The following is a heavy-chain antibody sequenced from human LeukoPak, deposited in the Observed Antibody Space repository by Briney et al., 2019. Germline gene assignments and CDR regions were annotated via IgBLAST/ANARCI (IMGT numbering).Heavy chain of an antibody. D-gene: IGHD4-17*01. V-gene: IGHV3-23*01. CDR1: GFTFSGFA. CDR3: ARAVTVTTSYWFDP. CDR2: ISGSGDNT. Sequence: GGSLRLSCAASGFTFSGFAMSWVRRTPGKGLEWVSGISGSGDNTLYADSVKGRFTISRDNSKNTLYLQMNSLRAEDTAVYYCARAVTVTTSYWFDPWGQGTLVTVSS. J-gene: IGHJ5*02.